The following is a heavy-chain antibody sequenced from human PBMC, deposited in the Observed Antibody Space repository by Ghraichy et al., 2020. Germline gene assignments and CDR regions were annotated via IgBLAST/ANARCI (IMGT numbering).Heavy chain of an antibody. CDR3: ARDYYYYDSGGYEDTFDI. J-gene: IGHJ3*02. D-gene: IGHD3-22*01. V-gene: IGHV1-18*04. CDR2: ISGKDGET. CDR1: GYTFTTYG. Sequence: ASVKVSCKASGYTFTTYGISWVRQAPGQGLEWVGWISGKDGETNYAQKLRGRVTMTTDTSTPTVYMELRSLRSDDTAVYYCARDYYYYDSGGYEDTFDIWGQGTMVTVAS.